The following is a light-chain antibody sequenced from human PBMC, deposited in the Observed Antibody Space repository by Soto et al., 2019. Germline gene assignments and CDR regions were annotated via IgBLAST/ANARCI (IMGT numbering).Light chain of an antibody. CDR1: SGSIASDY. CDR3: QSYDDPKI. J-gene: IGLJ2*01. V-gene: IGLV6-57*04. CDR2: DNN. Sequence: NFMLTQPHSVSESPGKTVTISCTRSSGSIASDYVHWYQQRPGSAPTTLIYDNNLRPSGVPDRFSGSIDSSSNSASLTISGLKPEDGADYYCQSYDDPKIFGGGTKLTVL.